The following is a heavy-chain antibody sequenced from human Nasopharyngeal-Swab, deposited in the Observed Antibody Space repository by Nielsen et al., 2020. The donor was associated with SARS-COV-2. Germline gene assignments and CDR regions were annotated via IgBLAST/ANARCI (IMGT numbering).Heavy chain of an antibody. J-gene: IGHJ6*02. CDR3: ARDQTTVTTFYGMDV. CDR2: ISSSGSTI. V-gene: IGHV3-11*01. CDR1: GFTFSDYY. Sequence: GESLKISCAASGFTFSDYYMSWIRQAPGKGLEWVSYISSSGSTIYYADSVKGRFTISRDNAKNSLYLQMSSLRAEDTAVYYCARDQTTVTTFYGMDVWGQGTTVTVSS. D-gene: IGHD4-17*01.